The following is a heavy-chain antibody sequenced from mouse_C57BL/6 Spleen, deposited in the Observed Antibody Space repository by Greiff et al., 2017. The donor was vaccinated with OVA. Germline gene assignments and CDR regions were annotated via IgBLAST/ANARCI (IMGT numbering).Heavy chain of an antibody. CDR1: GYTFTDYN. D-gene: IGHD2-1*01. J-gene: IGHJ2*01. CDR3: ASGGVFYGNVDY. Sequence: EVQLQQSGPELVKPGASVKMSCKASGYTFTDYNMHWVKQSHGKSLEWIGYINPNNGGTSYNQKFKGKATLTVNKSSSTAYMELRSLTSEDSAVYYCASGGVFYGNVDYWGQGTTLTVSS. V-gene: IGHV1-22*01. CDR2: INPNNGGT.